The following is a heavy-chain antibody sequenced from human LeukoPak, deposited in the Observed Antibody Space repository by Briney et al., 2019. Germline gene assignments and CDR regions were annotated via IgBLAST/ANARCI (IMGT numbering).Heavy chain of an antibody. V-gene: IGHV3-53*01. Sequence: PGGSLRLSCAASGLIVSSNYMVWVRQAPGKGLEWVSIIYSGGSTYYADSVKDRFTISRDISKNTLHLQMNSLRAEDTAVYYCARLGYYDALTDILDDFWGQGTLVTVSS. CDR2: IYSGGST. CDR3: ARLGYYDALTDILDDF. D-gene: IGHD3-22*01. J-gene: IGHJ4*02. CDR1: GLIVSSNY.